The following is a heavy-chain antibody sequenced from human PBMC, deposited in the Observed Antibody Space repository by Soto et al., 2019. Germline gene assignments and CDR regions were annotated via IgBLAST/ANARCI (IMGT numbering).Heavy chain of an antibody. V-gene: IGHV3-23*01. CDR2: VSGSGTYT. CDR1: GLTFISYA. CDR3: ATYTAGGYLGFGDY. J-gene: IGHJ4*02. Sequence: EVQLLESGGGMVQPGGSLRLSCAASGLTFISYAMSWVRQAPGKGLEWVSGVSGSGTYTYYADSAKGRFTISRDNSKNMLYLQMSSLRAEDSAVYYCATYTAGGYLGFGDYWGQGTLVTVSS. D-gene: IGHD5-12*01.